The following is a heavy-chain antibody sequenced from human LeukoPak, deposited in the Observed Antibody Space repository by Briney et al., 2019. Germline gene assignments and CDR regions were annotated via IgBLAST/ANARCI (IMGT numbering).Heavy chain of an antibody. Sequence: GGSLRLSCAASGFRFSDFTMTWVRQAPGKGPEWVSAIGGRGGSTYYADSLGGRFTISRDNSKDMLYLQMNSLKVEDTATYYCGKEGGAWGQGTKVTVPS. CDR2: IGGRGGST. V-gene: IGHV3-23*01. J-gene: IGHJ5*02. CDR1: GFRFSDFT. CDR3: GKEGGA. D-gene: IGHD3-16*01.